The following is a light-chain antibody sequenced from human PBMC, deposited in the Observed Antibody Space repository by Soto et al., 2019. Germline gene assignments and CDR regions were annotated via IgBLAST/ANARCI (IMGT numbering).Light chain of an antibody. J-gene: IGKJ2*01. Sequence: VMTQSPGPLSLSPGERATLSCLSSQSVSNNYLAWYQQRPGQAPRLIIYGASKRATGIPDKFSGSWSGTDFTLSVNRLEPEDVSVYYCQQYGSTPYTFVQGTKVDI. CDR3: QQYGSTPYT. V-gene: IGKV3-20*01. CDR2: GAS. CDR1: QSVSNNY.